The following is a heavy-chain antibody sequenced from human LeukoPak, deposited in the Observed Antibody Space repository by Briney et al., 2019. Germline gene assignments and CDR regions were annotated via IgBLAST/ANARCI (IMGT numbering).Heavy chain of an antibody. CDR1: GGSFSSYG. V-gene: IGHV1-69*13. D-gene: IGHD3-22*01. Sequence: ASVKVSCKASGGSFSSYGIGWVRQAPGQGLEWMGGIIPIFGTANYAQKFQGRVTITADESTSTAYMELSSLRSEDTAVYYCARDYYYDSSGKLDYWGQGTLVTVSS. CDR2: IIPIFGTA. J-gene: IGHJ4*02. CDR3: ARDYYYDSSGKLDY.